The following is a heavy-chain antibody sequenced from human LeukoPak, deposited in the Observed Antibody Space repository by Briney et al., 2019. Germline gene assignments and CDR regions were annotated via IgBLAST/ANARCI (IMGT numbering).Heavy chain of an antibody. CDR2: ISSSGSTI. Sequence: PGGSLRLPCAASGFTFSRYEMNWVRQAPGKGLEWVSYISSSGSTIYYADSVKGRFTISRDNAKNSLYLQMNSLRAEDTAVYYCARVESHSYGFVYWGQGTLVTVSS. CDR1: GFTFSRYE. CDR3: ARVESHSYGFVY. V-gene: IGHV3-48*03. J-gene: IGHJ4*02. D-gene: IGHD5-18*01.